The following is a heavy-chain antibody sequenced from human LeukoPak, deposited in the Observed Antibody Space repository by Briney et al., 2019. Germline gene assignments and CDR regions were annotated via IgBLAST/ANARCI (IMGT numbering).Heavy chain of an antibody. J-gene: IGHJ3*02. V-gene: IGHV3-48*04. CDR1: GFTFSSYS. CDR3: AKIEEVTAIAVAGATDAFDI. Sequence: PGGSLRLSCAASGFTFSSYSMNWVRQALGKGLEWVSYISSSSSTIYYADSVKGRFTISRDNAKNTLYLQMNSLRAEDTAVYYCAKIEEVTAIAVAGATDAFDIWGQGTMVTVSS. CDR2: ISSSSSTI. D-gene: IGHD6-19*01.